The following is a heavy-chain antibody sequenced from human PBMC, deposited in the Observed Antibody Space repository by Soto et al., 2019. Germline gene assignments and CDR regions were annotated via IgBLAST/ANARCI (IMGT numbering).Heavy chain of an antibody. CDR2: INGSSSTM. CDR3: AGVDLFGCSGCRCDSDGLFLS. J-gene: IGHJ5*02. V-gene: IGHV3-48*01. CDR1: GFTFGIYS. D-gene: IGHD2-15*01. Sequence: GGSLRLSCAASGFTFGIYSMNWVRQAPGKGLEWISYINGSSSTMYYADSVKGRFIISRDNADNSLYLQMHSLRAADTAVYYCAGVDLFGCSGCRCDSDGLFLSWGQGTLVTVS.